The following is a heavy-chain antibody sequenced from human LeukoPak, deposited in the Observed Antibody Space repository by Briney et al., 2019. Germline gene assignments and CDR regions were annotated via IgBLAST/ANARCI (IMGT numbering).Heavy chain of an antibody. J-gene: IGHJ4*02. D-gene: IGHD4-17*01. CDR3: ASASYGAPSDY. V-gene: IGHV4-34*01. CDR1: GGSFSGYY. Sequence: PSETLSLTCAVYGGSFSGYYWSWIRQPPGKGPEWIGEINHSGSTNYNPSLKSRVTISVDTSKNQFSLKLSSVTAADTAVYYCASASYGAPSDYWGQGTLVTVSS. CDR2: INHSGST.